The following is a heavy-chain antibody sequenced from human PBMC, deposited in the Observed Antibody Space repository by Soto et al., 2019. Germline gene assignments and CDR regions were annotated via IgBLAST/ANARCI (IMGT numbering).Heavy chain of an antibody. CDR3: AHRAGLYGHWNGGSFDF. D-gene: IGHD1-1*01. J-gene: IGHJ4*02. CDR2: IYWDDDK. CDR1: GFSLSTSGVG. Sequence: QITLKESGPTRVKPTQTLTLTCTFSGFSLSTSGVGVGWIRQPPGKALERLALIYWDDDKRYSPSLKSRLTTTKDTSKNQVVLTLTNVDPLDTATYYCAHRAGLYGHWNGGSFDFWGQGVLVTVSS. V-gene: IGHV2-5*02.